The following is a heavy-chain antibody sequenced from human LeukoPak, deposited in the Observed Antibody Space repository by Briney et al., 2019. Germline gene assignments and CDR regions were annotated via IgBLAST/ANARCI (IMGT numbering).Heavy chain of an antibody. CDR3: ARGVAVGGTTHFDP. V-gene: IGHV4-59*08. CDR2: IYHSGSA. J-gene: IGHJ5*02. CDR1: GGPFDSHY. D-gene: IGHD6-13*01. Sequence: PSETLSLTCTVSGGPFDSHYWTWIRQPPGKGLEWIAFIYHSGSAVYSPSLRGRVTMSVDRSKRQFSLNLSSVTAADTAVYYCARGVAVGGTTHFDPWGQGTLVIVSS.